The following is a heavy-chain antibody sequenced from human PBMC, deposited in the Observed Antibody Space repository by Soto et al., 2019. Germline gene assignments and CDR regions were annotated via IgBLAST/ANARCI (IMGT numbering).Heavy chain of an antibody. D-gene: IGHD3-10*01. CDR1: GDAFNFYT. CDR2: VNPILSFS. V-gene: IGHV1-69*02. CDR3: ATSFVSAIRVFDY. Sequence: QVQLVQSGAEVKKPGSSVKVSCKASGDAFNFYTINWVRHAPGLGLEWMGRVNPILSFSNSALKFHGRVTLTADKSTSTAYMVLSSLISEDTAIYYCATSFVSAIRVFDYWAQGALVTVSS. J-gene: IGHJ4*02.